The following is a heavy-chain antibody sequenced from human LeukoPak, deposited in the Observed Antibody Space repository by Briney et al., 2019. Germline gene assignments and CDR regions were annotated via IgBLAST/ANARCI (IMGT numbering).Heavy chain of an antibody. D-gene: IGHD2-2*01. CDR1: GYTFTSYG. CDR2: ISAYNSNT. J-gene: IGHJ6*03. Sequence: GASVKVSCKASGYTFTSYGISWVRQAPGQGLEWMGWISAYNSNTNYAQKLQGRVTITTDTSTSTAYMELRSLRSDDTAVYYCARDRGYCSSTSCYHEPYKTLLTDYYMDVWGKGTTVTVSS. CDR3: ARDRGYCSSTSCYHEPYKTLLTDYYMDV. V-gene: IGHV1-18*01.